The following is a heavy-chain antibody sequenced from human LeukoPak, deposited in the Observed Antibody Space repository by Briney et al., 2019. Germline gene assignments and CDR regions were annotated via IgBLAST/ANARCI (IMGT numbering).Heavy chain of an antibody. CDR1: GILVSSNY. V-gene: IGHV3-66*01. J-gene: IGHJ6*02. CDR2: IDSTGST. CDR3: AKVGYSSSWYSGGYYYGMDV. D-gene: IGHD6-13*01. Sequence: GGSLRLSCVASGILVSSNYMSWVRQAPGKGLEWVSFIDSTGSTYYADSVKGRFTISRDNSKNTLYLQMNSLRAEDTAVYYCAKVGYSSSWYSGGYYYGMDVWGQGTTVTVSS.